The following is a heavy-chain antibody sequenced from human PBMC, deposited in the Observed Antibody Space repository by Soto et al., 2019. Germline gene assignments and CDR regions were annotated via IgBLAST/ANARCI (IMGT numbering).Heavy chain of an antibody. D-gene: IGHD1-26*01. CDR2: IDSDGSST. CDR1: GFTFGSYW. V-gene: IGHV3-74*01. CDR3: ARGSPYGMEV. J-gene: IGHJ6*02. Sequence: GVSLRLSCAASGFTFGSYWMNWVRQAPGKGLVWVSRIDSDGSSTTYADSVKGRFTTSRDNAKNTLYLQMSSLRVEDTAVYYCARGSPYGMEVWPQGSTVIV.